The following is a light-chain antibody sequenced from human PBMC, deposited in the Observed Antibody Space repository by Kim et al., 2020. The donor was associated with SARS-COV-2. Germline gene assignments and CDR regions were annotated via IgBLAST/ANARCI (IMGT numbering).Light chain of an antibody. J-gene: IGLJ1*01. CDR1: SSDVGSYNR. CDR3: SSYTSSSTYV. Sequence: SELTQPPSVSGSPGQSVTISCTGTSSDVGSYNRVSWYQQPPGTAPKLMIYEVSNRPSGVPDRFSGSKSGNTASLTISGLQAEDEADYYCSSYTSSSTYVFGTGTKVTVL. V-gene: IGLV2-18*02. CDR2: EVS.